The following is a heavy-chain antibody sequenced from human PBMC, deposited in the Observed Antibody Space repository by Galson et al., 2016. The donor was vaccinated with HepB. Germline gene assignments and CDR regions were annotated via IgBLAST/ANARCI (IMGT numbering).Heavy chain of an antibody. CDR2: IYPGDSET. CDR3: AGVGSNLNFDS. J-gene: IGHJ4*02. V-gene: IGHV5-51*01. Sequence: SGAEVKKPGDSLKISCNGSGYSFATYWIGWVRQMPGKGLEWMGIIYPGDSETRYNPSFQGQVTISADKSIHTSYLQWSSLKASDTAIYYCAGVGSNLNFDSWGQGTLVTVSS. D-gene: IGHD1-26*01. CDR1: GYSFATYW.